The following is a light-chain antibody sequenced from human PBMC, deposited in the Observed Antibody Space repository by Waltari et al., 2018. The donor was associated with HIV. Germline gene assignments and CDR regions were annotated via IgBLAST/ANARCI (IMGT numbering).Light chain of an antibody. V-gene: IGLV2-8*01. CDR1: SRDIGTYTF. J-gene: IGLJ1*01. Sequence: QPALTQPPSASGSPGQSVTISCTGTSRDIGTYTFASWYQQHPGRAPNLLIYEVNKRPSGVPDRFSGSKSANTASLTVSGLQVVDEADYYCSSYAGNNNYVFGTGTRVTVL. CDR3: SSYAGNNNYV. CDR2: EVN.